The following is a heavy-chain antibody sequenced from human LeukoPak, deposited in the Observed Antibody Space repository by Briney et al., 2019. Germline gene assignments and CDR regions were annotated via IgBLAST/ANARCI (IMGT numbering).Heavy chain of an antibody. CDR3: AKGKDYYDSSGYYYTNAFDI. CDR1: GFTFSSYS. D-gene: IGHD3-22*01. J-gene: IGHJ3*02. Sequence: GGSLRLSCAASGFTFSSYSMNWVRQAPGKGLEWVSVISSSSASIYYADSVKGRFTISRDNAKNSLYLQMNSLRAEDTAVYYCAKGKDYYDSSGYYYTNAFDIWGQGTMVTVSS. CDR2: ISSSSASI. V-gene: IGHV3-21*06.